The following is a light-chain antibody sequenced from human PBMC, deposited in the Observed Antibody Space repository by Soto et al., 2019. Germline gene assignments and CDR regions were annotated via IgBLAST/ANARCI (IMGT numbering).Light chain of an antibody. J-gene: IGLJ2*01. CDR2: DTN. V-gene: IGLV7-46*01. CDR3: LLSSPLVLV. CDR1: TGAVTSDHF. Sequence: QAVVTQEPSLTVSPGGTVTLTCGSSTGAVTSDHFPFWFQQKPGQGPRTLIYDTNNKHSLTPARFSGSLLGGKAALTLSGAQPADEADYSCLLSSPLVLVFGGGTTLTVL.